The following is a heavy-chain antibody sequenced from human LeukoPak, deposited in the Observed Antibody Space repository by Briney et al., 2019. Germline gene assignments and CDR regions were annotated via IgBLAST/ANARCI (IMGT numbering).Heavy chain of an antibody. CDR2: IYTSGST. V-gene: IGHV4-61*02. CDR3: ARYIAVAGLDAFDI. CDR1: GGSISSGSYY. Sequence: SETLSLTCTVSGGSISSGSYYWSWIRQPAGKGLEWIGRIYTSGSTNYNPSLKSRVTISVDTSKTVFSLKLSSVTAADTAVYYCARYIAVAGLDAFDIWGQGTMVTVSS. D-gene: IGHD6-19*01. J-gene: IGHJ3*02.